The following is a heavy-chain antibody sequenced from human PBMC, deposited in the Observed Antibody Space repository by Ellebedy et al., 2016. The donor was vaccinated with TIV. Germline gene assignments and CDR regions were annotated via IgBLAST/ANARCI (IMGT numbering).Heavy chain of an antibody. Sequence: MPSETLSLTCAVYGGSFSGYSWSWIRQSPGKGLEWIGEINHSGSTNYNPSLKNRVTISVDTSKNQFSLKLSSVTAADTAVYYCARGRRFFYYYGMDVWGQGTTVTVSS. V-gene: IGHV4-34*01. D-gene: IGHD3-3*01. J-gene: IGHJ6*02. CDR3: ARGRRFFYYYGMDV. CDR2: INHSGST. CDR1: GGSFSGYS.